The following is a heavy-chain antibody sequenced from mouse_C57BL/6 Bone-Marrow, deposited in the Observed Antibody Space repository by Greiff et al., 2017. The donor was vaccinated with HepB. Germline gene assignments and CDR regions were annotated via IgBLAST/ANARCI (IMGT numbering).Heavy chain of an antibody. CDR2: IDPNSGGT. CDR3: ARYYGSSPWYFDV. V-gene: IGHV1-72*01. D-gene: IGHD1-1*01. J-gene: IGHJ1*03. CDR1: GYTFTSYW. Sequence: VQLQQPGAELVKPGASVKLSCKASGYTFTSYWMHWVKQRPGRGLGWIGRIDPNSGGTKYNEKFKSKATLTVDKPSSTAYMQLSSLTSEDSAVYDCARYYGSSPWYFDVWGTGTTVTVSS.